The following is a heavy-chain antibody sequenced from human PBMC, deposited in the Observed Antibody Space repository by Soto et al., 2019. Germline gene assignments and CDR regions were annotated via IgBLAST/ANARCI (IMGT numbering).Heavy chain of an antibody. V-gene: IGHV3-30*03. CDR2: ISFDGSDK. CDR1: GFTFSSYG. Sequence: QVQLVESGGGVVQPGRSLRLSCAASGFTFSSYGMHWVRQAPGKGLEWVAVISFDGSDKYYGYSVKGRFTVSRDNSKNTLYVQMNSLRAEDTAVYYCARSKDSDDIDFKIGFWGQGTLVTVSS. D-gene: IGHD3-3*01. J-gene: IGHJ4*02. CDR3: ARSKDSDDIDFKIGF.